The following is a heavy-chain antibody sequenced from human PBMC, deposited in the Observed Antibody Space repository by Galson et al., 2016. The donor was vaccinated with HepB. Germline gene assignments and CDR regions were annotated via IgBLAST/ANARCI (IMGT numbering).Heavy chain of an antibody. CDR3: GRGSSGDVYNFGAY. J-gene: IGHJ4*02. CDR2: ISVSGDHV. Sequence: SLRLSCAASGFTFDDYAMHWVRQAPGKGLEWISGISVSGDHVYYADSVKGRLTIYRENSKNTVYLQMNSLRAEDTAVYYCGRGSSGDVYNFGAYWGQGTRVTVSS. CDR1: GFTFDDYA. V-gene: IGHV3-23*01. D-gene: IGHD5-24*01.